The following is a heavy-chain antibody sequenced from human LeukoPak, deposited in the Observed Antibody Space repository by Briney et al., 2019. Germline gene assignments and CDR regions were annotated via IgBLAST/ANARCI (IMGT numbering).Heavy chain of an antibody. J-gene: IGHJ3*02. Sequence: ASVKVSCRVSGYSLSDLSILWVRHVPGKGLEWMGGFEPEEGDHGETIYAQNFEGRLTLTEDTLTDTAYMELLSLTSEDTAVYYCATDRLEIYALNIWGQGTMVTVSS. CDR3: ATDRLEIYALNI. V-gene: IGHV1-24*01. D-gene: IGHD1-1*01. CDR1: GYSLSDLS. CDR2: FEPEEGDHGET.